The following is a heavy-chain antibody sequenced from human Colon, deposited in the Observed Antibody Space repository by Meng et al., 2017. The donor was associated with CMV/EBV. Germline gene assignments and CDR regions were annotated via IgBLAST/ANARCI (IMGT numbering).Heavy chain of an antibody. D-gene: IGHD1-1*01. J-gene: IGHJ4*02. Sequence: SCAVSGFTFSNYEMNWVRQAPGKGLEWLSYITTSGSTIYYADSVKGRFTVSRDDAQNSLYLQMNSLRAEDTAVYYCARDFTGTIDYWGQGTLVTVSS. V-gene: IGHV3-48*03. CDR3: ARDFTGTIDY. CDR1: GFTFSNYE. CDR2: ITTSGSTI.